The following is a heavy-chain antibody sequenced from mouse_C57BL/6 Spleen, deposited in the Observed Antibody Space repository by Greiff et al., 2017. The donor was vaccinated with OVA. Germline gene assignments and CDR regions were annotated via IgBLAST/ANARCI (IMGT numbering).Heavy chain of an antibody. D-gene: IGHD2-2*01. Sequence: QVQLQQPGAELVRPGTSVKLSCKASGYTFTSYWMHWVKQRPGQGLEWIGVIDPSDSYTNYNQKFKGKATLTVDTSSSTAYMQLSSLTSEDSAVYYCARSTMVTWIDYWGQGTTLTVSS. CDR2: IDPSDSYT. CDR1: GYTFTSYW. J-gene: IGHJ2*01. CDR3: ARSTMVTWIDY. V-gene: IGHV1-59*01.